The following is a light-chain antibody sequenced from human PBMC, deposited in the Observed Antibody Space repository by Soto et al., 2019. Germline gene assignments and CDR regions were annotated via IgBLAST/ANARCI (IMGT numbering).Light chain of an antibody. CDR1: SSAVGSYNY. J-gene: IGLJ2*01. CDR2: DVS. V-gene: IGLV2-11*01. CDR3: CSYAGSYTLVV. Sequence: QSALTKPRSVSGSPGQSVTISCTGTSSAVGSYNYVSWYQQHPGKAPKLMIYDVSKRPSGVPDRFSGSKSGNTASLTISGLQAEDEADYYCCSYAGSYTLVVFGGGTKLTVL.